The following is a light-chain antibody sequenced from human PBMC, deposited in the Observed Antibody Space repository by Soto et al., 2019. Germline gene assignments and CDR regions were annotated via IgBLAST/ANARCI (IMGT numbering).Light chain of an antibody. Sequence: SYELTQPPSVSVAPGKTASVACGGSNIGSKSVHGYQKKSGQAPVLVMYYDSDRPSGIPERFSGSNSGNTATLTISRVEAEDEADYYCQVWDISSGHVVFGGGTKVTVL. CDR3: QVWDISSGHVV. CDR2: YDS. V-gene: IGLV3-21*01. J-gene: IGLJ3*02. CDR1: NIGSKS.